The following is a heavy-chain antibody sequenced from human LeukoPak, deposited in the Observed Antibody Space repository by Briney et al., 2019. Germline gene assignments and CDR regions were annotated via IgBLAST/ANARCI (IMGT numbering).Heavy chain of an antibody. D-gene: IGHD3-10*02. V-gene: IGHV3-48*03. CDR2: ISSSGSTI. Sequence: GGSLRLSCAASGFIFSSYEMNWVRQAPGEGLEGVSYISSSGSTIYYADSVNGRFTISRDNAKNSLYLQMNSLRAEDTAVYYCAELGITMIGGVWGKGTTVTISS. J-gene: IGHJ6*04. CDR3: AELGITMIGGV. CDR1: GFIFSSYE.